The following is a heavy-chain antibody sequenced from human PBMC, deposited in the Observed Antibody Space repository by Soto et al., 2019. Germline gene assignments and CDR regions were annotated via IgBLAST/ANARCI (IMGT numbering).Heavy chain of an antibody. D-gene: IGHD5-12*01. CDR3: AKDPPSPWTANWVDP. J-gene: IGHJ5*02. Sequence: EEQVSESGGGLVQSGGSLRLSCAASGFNLNTFAMSWIRQAPGKGLEWVSHISSSGDSRDYADSVRGRFTISRDNSKNVLFLQMNSLRADDTATYYCAKDPPSPWTANWVDPWGKGTLVTVSS. CDR2: ISSSGDSR. V-gene: IGHV3-23*01. CDR1: GFNLNTFA.